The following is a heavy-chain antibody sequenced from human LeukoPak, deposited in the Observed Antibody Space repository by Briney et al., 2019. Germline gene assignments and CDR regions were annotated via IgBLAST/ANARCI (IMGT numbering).Heavy chain of an antibody. CDR1: GGTFSSYA. V-gene: IGHV1-69*13. Sequence: SVKVSCKASGGTFSSYAISWVRQAPGQGLEWMGGIIPVFATANYAQKFQGRLTITADESTSTAYMELSSLRSEDTAVYYCAREDDSGTTREWGQGTLVTVSS. J-gene: IGHJ4*02. CDR3: AREDDSGTTRE. CDR2: IIPVFATA. D-gene: IGHD3-22*01.